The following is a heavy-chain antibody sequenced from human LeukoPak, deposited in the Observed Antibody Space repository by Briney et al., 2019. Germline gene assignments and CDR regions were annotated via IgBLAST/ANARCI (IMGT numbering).Heavy chain of an antibody. J-gene: IGHJ6*03. Sequence: GASVKVSCKASGYTFTNYAITWVRQAPGQGLEWMGWISPHNGSTTYAQKLQDRVAMTTDTSTSTAYMELRSLISDDTAVYYCARTPPPYYDILTGYYNVSYYYYMDVWGKGTTVTVSS. V-gene: IGHV1-18*01. CDR2: ISPHNGST. CDR3: ARTPPPYYDILTGYYNVSYYYYMDV. CDR1: GYTFTNYA. D-gene: IGHD3-9*01.